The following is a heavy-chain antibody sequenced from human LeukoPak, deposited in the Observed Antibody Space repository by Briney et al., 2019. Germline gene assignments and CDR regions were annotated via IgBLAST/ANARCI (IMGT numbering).Heavy chain of an antibody. CDR1: GFTLSSYG. CDR3: VKNDYGDYYYYMDV. CDR2: IRYDGNSK. V-gene: IGHV3-30*02. Sequence: GESLKISCAVSGFTLSSYGMHWVRQAPGRGLEWMTFIRYDGNSKYYAGSVKGRFTISRDNSKNTLYLQMNSLRAEDTAVYYCVKNDYGDYYYYMDVWGKGTTVTVSS. J-gene: IGHJ6*03. D-gene: IGHD4-17*01.